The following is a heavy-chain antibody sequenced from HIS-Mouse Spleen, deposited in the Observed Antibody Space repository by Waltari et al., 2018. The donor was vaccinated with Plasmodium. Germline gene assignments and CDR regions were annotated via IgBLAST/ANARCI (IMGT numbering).Heavy chain of an antibody. D-gene: IGHD6-6*01. CDR1: GFTFDDYA. CDR3: AKARGSSSAFDI. V-gene: IGHV3-9*01. CDR2: ISWNSGSI. J-gene: IGHJ3*02. Sequence: EVQLVESGGGLVQPGRSLRLSCAASGFTFDDYAMHWVRQAPGKGPEVVSGISWNSGSIGYADSVKGRFTISRDNAKNSLYLQMNSLRAEDTALYYCAKARGSSSAFDIWGQGTMVTVSS.